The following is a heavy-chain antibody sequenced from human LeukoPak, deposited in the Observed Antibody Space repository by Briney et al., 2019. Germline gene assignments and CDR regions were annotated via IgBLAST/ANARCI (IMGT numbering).Heavy chain of an antibody. CDR1: GGSISSGDYY. CDR2: IYYSGST. Sequence: PSETLSLTCTVSGGSISSGDYYWSWIRQPPGKGLEWIGYIYYSGSTYYNPSLKSRVTISVDTSKNQFSLKLSSVTAADTAVYYCARRMAPTEYFDYWGQGTLVTVSS. CDR3: ARRMAPTEYFDY. J-gene: IGHJ4*02. D-gene: IGHD5-24*01. V-gene: IGHV4-30-4*01.